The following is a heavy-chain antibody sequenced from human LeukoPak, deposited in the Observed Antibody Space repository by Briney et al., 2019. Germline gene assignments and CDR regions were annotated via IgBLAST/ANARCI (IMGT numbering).Heavy chain of an antibody. CDR1: GGSISSYY. CDR3: ARGTAMVTLDY. Sequence: PSETLSLTCTVSGGSISSYYWSWIRQPPGKGLEWIGYIYYSGSTYYNPSLKSRVTISVDTSKNQFSLKLSSVTAADTAVYYCARGTAMVTLDYWGQGTLVTVSS. D-gene: IGHD5-18*01. J-gene: IGHJ4*02. CDR2: IYYSGST. V-gene: IGHV4-59*12.